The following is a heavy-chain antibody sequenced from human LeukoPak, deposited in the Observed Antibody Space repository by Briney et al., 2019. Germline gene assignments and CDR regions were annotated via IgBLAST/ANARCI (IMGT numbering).Heavy chain of an antibody. Sequence: GSLRLSCAASGFTFSNYWIHWVRQPPGKGLEWIGSVYYSGTTYYNPSLKSRVTISVDTSKNQFSLKLSSVTAADTAVYYCARHYGSWGQGTLVTVSS. CDR3: ARHYGS. J-gene: IGHJ5*02. V-gene: IGHV4-39*01. CDR2: VYYSGTT. CDR1: GFTFSNYW. D-gene: IGHD3-10*01.